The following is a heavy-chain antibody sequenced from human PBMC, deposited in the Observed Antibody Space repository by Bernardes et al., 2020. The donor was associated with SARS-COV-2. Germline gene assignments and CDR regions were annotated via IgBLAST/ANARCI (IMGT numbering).Heavy chain of an antibody. CDR2: IRSKPKGYAT. J-gene: IGHJ4*02. D-gene: IGHD4-17*01. CDR3: TGDYLY. Sequence: GGSLRLSCAASGLNFSGSAIQWVRQPSGKGLEWIGRIRSKPKGYATTYAASLKGRFVISRDDSRNTAYLQIHSLKVEDTAVYYCTGDYLYWDQGTLVSVS. CDR1: GLNFSGSA. V-gene: IGHV3-73*01.